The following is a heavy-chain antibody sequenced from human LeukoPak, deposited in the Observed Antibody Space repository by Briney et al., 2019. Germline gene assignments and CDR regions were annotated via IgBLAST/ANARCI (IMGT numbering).Heavy chain of an antibody. Sequence: GSGPTLVNPTQTLTLTCTFSGFSLKSYGVGVGWIRQPPGRAPEWLALIYWDDDRRYSQSLKNRLIITKDTSRNQVVLILSNVDPTDTAIYYCAKRGRGDCSGGSCYYGWFDPWGQGILVTVSS. CDR1: GFSLKSYGVG. V-gene: IGHV2-5*02. CDR3: AKRGRGDCSGGSCYYGWFDP. CDR2: IYWDDDR. J-gene: IGHJ5*02. D-gene: IGHD2-15*01.